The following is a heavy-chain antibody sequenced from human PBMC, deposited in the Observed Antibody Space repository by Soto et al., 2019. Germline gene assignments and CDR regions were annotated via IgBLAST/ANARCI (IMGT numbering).Heavy chain of an antibody. Sequence: QLELQESGPGLAKPSQTLSLTCTVSGDSTSSGTFYWNWVRQHPRKGLEWIGHIYNSGSTDYNPSTQSRITISPDTSKGLVSLKLSSVPAAGTAVYFRARSGSVWLGELLGPSIGYGMDVGGLGATVIVSS. CDR3: ARSGSVWLGELLGPSIGYGMDV. J-gene: IGHJ6*02. V-gene: IGHV4-31*03. CDR1: GDSTSSGTFY. D-gene: IGHD3-10*01. CDR2: IYNSGST.